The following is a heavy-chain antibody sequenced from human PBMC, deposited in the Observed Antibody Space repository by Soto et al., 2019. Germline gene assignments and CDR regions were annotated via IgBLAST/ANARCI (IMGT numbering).Heavy chain of an antibody. J-gene: IGHJ6*02. Sequence: QVQLVQSGAEVKKPGSSVKVSCKAPGGTFSTYAISWVRQAPGQGLEWMGGVIPIFGTPKYAQKFQGRVTITADESTSTGYMGLRRLRSEDMAVYYCARSQGGSSSLDIYYYYYYGMDVWGQGTTVTVSS. CDR2: VIPIFGTP. D-gene: IGHD2-15*01. CDR1: GGTFSTYA. CDR3: ARSQGGSSSLDIYYYYYYGMDV. V-gene: IGHV1-69*01.